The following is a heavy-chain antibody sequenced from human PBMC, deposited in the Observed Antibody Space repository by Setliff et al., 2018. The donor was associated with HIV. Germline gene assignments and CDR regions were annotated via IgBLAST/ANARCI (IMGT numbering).Heavy chain of an antibody. V-gene: IGHV1-3*01. Sequence: ASVKVSCKASGYTFTTYVVHWVRQAPGQRLEWMGWINVGSGNTEYSQKFQGRVTITRDTSASTAYMELSSLRSEDTAVYYCAIEPLPGDFGDFWGQGTLVTVSS. J-gene: IGHJ4*02. CDR1: GYTFTTYV. CDR2: INVGSGNT. CDR3: AIEPLPGDFGDF. D-gene: IGHD3-3*01.